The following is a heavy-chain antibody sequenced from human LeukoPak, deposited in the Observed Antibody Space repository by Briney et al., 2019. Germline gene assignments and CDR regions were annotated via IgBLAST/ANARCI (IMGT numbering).Heavy chain of an antibody. D-gene: IGHD6-19*01. CDR1: GGTFSSYA. Sequence: GSSVKDSCKASGGTFSSYAISWVRQAPGQGLEWMGGIIPIFGTANYAQKFQGRVTITADESTSTAYMELSSLRSEDTAVYYCATDSAGWYSGGFDYWGQGTLVTVSS. J-gene: IGHJ4*02. CDR3: ATDSAGWYSGGFDY. V-gene: IGHV1-69*01. CDR2: IIPIFGTA.